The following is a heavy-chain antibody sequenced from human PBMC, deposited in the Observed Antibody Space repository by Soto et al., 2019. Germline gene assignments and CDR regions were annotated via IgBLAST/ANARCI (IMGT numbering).Heavy chain of an antibody. CDR3: ATRVLRYFDWSYGLFDY. J-gene: IGHJ4*02. V-gene: IGHV1-24*01. Sequence: ASVKVSCKVSGYTLTELSMHWVRQAPGKGFEWMGGFDPEDGETIYAQKFQGRVTMTEDTSTDTAYMELSSLRSEDTAVYHCATRVLRYFDWSYGLFDYWGQGTLVTVSS. CDR2: FDPEDGET. D-gene: IGHD3-9*01. CDR1: GYTLTELS.